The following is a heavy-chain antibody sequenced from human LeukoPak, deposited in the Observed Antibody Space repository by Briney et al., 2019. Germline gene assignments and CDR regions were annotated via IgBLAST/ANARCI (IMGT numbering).Heavy chain of an antibody. V-gene: IGHV3-7*01. Sequence: GGSLRLSCAASGFAISPYWMSWVRQAPGKGLEWVANIKQDGSEKYYVDSVKGRFAISRDNAKNSVYLQMNGLRAGDTAVYYCARENTAVPGGDCWGQGTLVTVSS. J-gene: IGHJ4*02. CDR3: ARENTAVPGGDC. D-gene: IGHD5-18*01. CDR1: GFAISPYW. CDR2: IKQDGSEK.